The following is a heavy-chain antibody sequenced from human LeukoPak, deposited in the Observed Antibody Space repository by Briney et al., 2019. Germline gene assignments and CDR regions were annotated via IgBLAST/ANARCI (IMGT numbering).Heavy chain of an antibody. CDR1: GYTFTSYD. CDR2: MNPNSGNT. Sequence: ASVKVSCKASGYTFTSYDINWVRQATGQGPEWMGWMNPNSGNTGYAQRFQGRVAMTRNTSISTAYMELSSLRSEDTAVYYCARVGIVDAFDIWGQGTMVTVSS. CDR3: ARVGIVDAFDI. D-gene: IGHD1-26*01. J-gene: IGHJ3*02. V-gene: IGHV1-8*01.